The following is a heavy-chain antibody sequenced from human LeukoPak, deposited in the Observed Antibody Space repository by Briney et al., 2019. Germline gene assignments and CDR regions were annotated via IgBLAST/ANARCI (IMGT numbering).Heavy chain of an antibody. D-gene: IGHD3-22*01. CDR1: GFTFSSYG. CDR3: ARGYYHDSSGYPVDDY. V-gene: IGHV3-48*03. CDR2: ISSSGSTI. Sequence: GGTLRLSCAASGFTFSSYGMNWVRQAPGKGLEWVSYISSSGSTIYYADSVKGRFTISRDNAKNSLYLQMNSLRAEDTAVYYCARGYYHDSSGYPVDDYWGQGTLVTVSS. J-gene: IGHJ4*02.